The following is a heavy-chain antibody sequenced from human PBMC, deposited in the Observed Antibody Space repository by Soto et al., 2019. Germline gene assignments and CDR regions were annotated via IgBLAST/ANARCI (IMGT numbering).Heavy chain of an antibody. CDR1: GYSFTSYW. CDR3: ARHHLAVTRHYYYGMDV. J-gene: IGHJ6*02. Sequence: GESLKISCKGSGYSFTSYWIGWVRQMPGKGLEWMGIIYPGDSDTRYSPSFQGQVTISADKSISTAYLQWSSLKASDTAMYYCARHHLAVTRHYYYGMDVWGQGTTVTVSS. D-gene: IGHD2-2*01. V-gene: IGHV5-51*01. CDR2: IYPGDSDT.